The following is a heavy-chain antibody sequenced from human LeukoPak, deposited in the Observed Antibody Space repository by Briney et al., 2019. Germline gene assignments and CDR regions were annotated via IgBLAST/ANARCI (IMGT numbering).Heavy chain of an antibody. J-gene: IGHJ3*02. V-gene: IGHV3-48*01. CDR2: ISSRSSTI. Sequence: GGSLRLSCAASGFTFSSYSMNWVRQAPGKGLEWVSYISSRSSTIYYADSVKGRFTISRDNAKNSLYLQMTSLRAEDTAVYYCARDAFDIWGQGTMVTVSS. CDR3: ARDAFDI. CDR1: GFTFSSYS.